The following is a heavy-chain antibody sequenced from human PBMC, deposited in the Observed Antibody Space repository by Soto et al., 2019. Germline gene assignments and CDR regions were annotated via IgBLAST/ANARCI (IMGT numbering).Heavy chain of an antibody. CDR2: ISYDGSNK. CDR3: AEDRAGTTYLDY. V-gene: IGHV3-30*18. Sequence: QVQLVESGGGVVQPGRSLRLSCAASGFTFSSYGMHWVRQAPGKGLEWVAVISYDGSNKYYTDSVKGRFTISRDNTKNTLYLHMNSLRADETAGYYCAEDRAGTTYLDYWGQGTLVTVSS. D-gene: IGHD1-7*01. CDR1: GFTFSSYG. J-gene: IGHJ4*02.